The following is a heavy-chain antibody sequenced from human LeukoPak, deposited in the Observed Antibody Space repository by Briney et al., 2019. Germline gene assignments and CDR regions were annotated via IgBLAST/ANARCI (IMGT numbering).Heavy chain of an antibody. Sequence: ASVKVSCKASGYTFTSYDINWVRQATGQGLEWVGWMNPNSGNTGYAQKFQGRVTMTRNTSISTAYMELSSLRSEDTAVYYCARHSSSAAYYYYYMDVWGKGTTVTVSS. D-gene: IGHD6-6*01. J-gene: IGHJ6*03. CDR1: GYTFTSYD. CDR3: ARHSSSAAYYYYYMDV. V-gene: IGHV1-8*01. CDR2: MNPNSGNT.